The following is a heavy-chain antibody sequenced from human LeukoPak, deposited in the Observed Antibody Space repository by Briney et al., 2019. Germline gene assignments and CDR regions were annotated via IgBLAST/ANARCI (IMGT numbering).Heavy chain of an antibody. Sequence: ASVKVSCKTSGYNFFKYAIHWVRQAPGQRFEWMGWIDGGNGDTRFSQKFPDRVSFTRDTFATTVYMELTSLRSEDTAVYYCARDQSRDIRVDFDYWGQGTLVIVSS. D-gene: IGHD5-24*01. CDR2: IDGGNGDT. CDR1: GYNFFKYA. J-gene: IGHJ4*02. V-gene: IGHV1-3*01. CDR3: ARDQSRDIRVDFDY.